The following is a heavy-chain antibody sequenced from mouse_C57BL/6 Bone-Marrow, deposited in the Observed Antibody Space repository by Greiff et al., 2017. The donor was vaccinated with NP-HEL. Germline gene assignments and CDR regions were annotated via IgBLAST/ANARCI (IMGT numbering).Heavy chain of an antibody. CDR1: GYTFTSYW. V-gene: IGHV1-64*01. CDR3: ARGLLWLRRRDYYAMDY. J-gene: IGHJ4*01. CDR2: IHPNRGST. D-gene: IGHD2-2*01. Sequence: QVQLQQPGAELVKPGASVKLSCKASGYTFTSYWMHWVKQRPGQGLEWIGMIHPNRGSTNYNEKFKSKATLTVDKSSSTAYMQLSSLTSEDSAVYYCARGLLWLRRRDYYAMDYWGQGTSVTVSS.